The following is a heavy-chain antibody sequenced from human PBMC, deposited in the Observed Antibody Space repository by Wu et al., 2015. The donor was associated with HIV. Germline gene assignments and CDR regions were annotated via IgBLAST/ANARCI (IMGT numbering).Heavy chain of an antibody. CDR1: GFAFIDYY. Sequence: VQLVQSGADVKPPGTSMKVSCRISGFAFIDYYISWVQQAPGKGLKWMGFVDPENGQTMYAEEFRRRVTITADGSTSTAYMELSSLRSEDTAVYYCARDPGGDYGVYYFDYWGQGTLVTVSS. CDR3: ARDPGGDYGVYYFDY. J-gene: IGHJ4*02. D-gene: IGHD4-17*01. CDR2: VDPENGQT. V-gene: IGHV1-69-2*01.